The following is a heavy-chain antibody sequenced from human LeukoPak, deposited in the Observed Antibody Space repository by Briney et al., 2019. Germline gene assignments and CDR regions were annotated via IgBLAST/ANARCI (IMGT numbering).Heavy chain of an antibody. CDR3: ASFLTTEGYYYYGMDV. CDR1: GGSISSGDYY. Sequence: RPSETLSLTCAVSGGSISSGDYYWSWIRQPPGKGLEWIGYIYYSGSTYYNPSLKSRVTISVDTSKNQFSLKLSSVTATDTAVYYCASFLTTEGYYYYGMDVWGQGTTVTVSS. D-gene: IGHD4/OR15-4a*01. J-gene: IGHJ6*02. V-gene: IGHV4-30-4*01. CDR2: IYYSGST.